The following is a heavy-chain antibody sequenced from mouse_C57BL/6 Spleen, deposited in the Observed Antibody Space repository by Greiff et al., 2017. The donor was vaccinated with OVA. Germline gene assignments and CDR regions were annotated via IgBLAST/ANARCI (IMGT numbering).Heavy chain of an antibody. D-gene: IGHD2-10*02. J-gene: IGHJ4*01. CDR1: GYTFTSYW. CDR2: IDPSDSYT. Sequence: VQLQQPGAELVKPGASVKLSCKASGYTFTSYWMQWVKQRPGQGLEWIGEIDPSDSYTNYNQKFKGKATLTVDTSSSTAYMQLSSLTSEDSAVYYCARGRYGNLDYAMDYWGQGTSVTVSS. V-gene: IGHV1-50*01. CDR3: ARGRYGNLDYAMDY.